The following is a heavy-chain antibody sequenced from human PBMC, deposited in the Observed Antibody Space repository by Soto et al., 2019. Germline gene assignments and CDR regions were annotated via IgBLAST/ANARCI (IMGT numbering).Heavy chain of an antibody. CDR1: GYTFTSYG. CDR2: ISAYNGNT. V-gene: IGHV1-18*01. Sequence: ASVKVSCKASGYTFTSYGTSWVRQAPGQGLEWMGWISAYNGNTNYAQKLQGRVTMTTDSSTSTAYMELRSLRSDDTAVYYCARYKFDFWSGYYNYFDYWGQGTLVTVSS. CDR3: ARYKFDFWSGYYNYFDY. J-gene: IGHJ4*02. D-gene: IGHD3-3*01.